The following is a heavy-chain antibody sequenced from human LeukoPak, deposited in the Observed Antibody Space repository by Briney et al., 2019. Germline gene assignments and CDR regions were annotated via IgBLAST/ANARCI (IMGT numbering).Heavy chain of an antibody. D-gene: IGHD3-10*01. J-gene: IGHJ4*02. Sequence: SQTLSLTCSVSGGSIGSGDYYWSWIRQTPGKGLEWIGNIYYSGSTNYNASLKSRITISLDTSRNQFSLKLTSVTAADTAVYFCARDSALLWFGELDSWGQGTVVTVSS. V-gene: IGHV4-30-4*01. CDR1: GGSIGSGDYY. CDR3: ARDSALLWFGELDS. CDR2: IYYSGST.